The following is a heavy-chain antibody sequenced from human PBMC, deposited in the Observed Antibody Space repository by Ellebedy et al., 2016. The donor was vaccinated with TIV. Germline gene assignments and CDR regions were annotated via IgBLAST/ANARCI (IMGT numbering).Heavy chain of an antibody. D-gene: IGHD2/OR15-2a*01. J-gene: IGHJ5*02. CDR2: INPDGSTT. V-gene: IGHV3-74*01. CDR3: ARDRGLIIPIELYWLDP. CDR1: GLTFSDTC. Sequence: GGSLRLSXAASGLTFSDTCMNWVRQVPGKGLVWVALINPDGSTTVYADSVRGRFTISRDNAKNTLYLQMNSLRVDDTAVYYCARDRGLIIPIELYWLDPWGQGAPVTVSS.